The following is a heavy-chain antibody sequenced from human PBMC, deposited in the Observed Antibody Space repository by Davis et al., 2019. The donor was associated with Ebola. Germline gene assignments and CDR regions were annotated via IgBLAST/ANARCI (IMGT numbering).Heavy chain of an antibody. CDR2: IYYSGST. D-gene: IGHD3-22*01. CDR1: GGSISTYY. Sequence: SETLSLTCTVSGGSISTYYWSWIRQPPGKGLEWIGYIYYSGSTNYNPSLKSRVTISVDTSKNQFSLKLNSVTAADTAVYYCASDIRGDYAENSGFPSYFDSWGRGTLVTVSS. J-gene: IGHJ4*02. V-gene: IGHV4-59*12. CDR3: ASDIRGDYAENSGFPSYFDS.